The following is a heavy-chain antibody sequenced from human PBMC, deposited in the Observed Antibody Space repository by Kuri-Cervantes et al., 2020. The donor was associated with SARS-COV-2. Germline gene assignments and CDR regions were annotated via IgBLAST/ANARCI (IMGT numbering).Heavy chain of an antibody. V-gene: IGHV3-48*02. Sequence: GSLRLSCAASGFTFSSYSMNWVRQAPGKGLEWVSYISSSSSTIYYADSVKGRFTISRDNAKNSLYLQMNSLGDEDTAVYYCASWRNFDYGDYANYYYYGMDVWGQGTTVTVSS. CDR1: GFTFSSYS. CDR2: ISSSSSTI. CDR3: ASWRNFDYGDYANYYYYGMDV. J-gene: IGHJ6*02. D-gene: IGHD4-17*01.